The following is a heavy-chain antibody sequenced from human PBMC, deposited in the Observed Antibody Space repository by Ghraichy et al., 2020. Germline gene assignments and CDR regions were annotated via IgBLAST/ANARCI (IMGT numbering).Heavy chain of an antibody. Sequence: GGSLRLSCAAAGFTFSNYGMHWVRQAPGKGLEWVAFIRYDGNTKYYGDSVKGRFTISKDNSKNTLYLQMSNLRVDDTAMYYCASLYYDTLAGYHAGYYMDVWGKGTTVTVSS. D-gene: IGHD3-9*01. CDR3: ASLYYDTLAGYHAGYYMDV. CDR2: IRYDGNTK. CDR1: GFTFSNYG. V-gene: IGHV3-30*02. J-gene: IGHJ6*03.